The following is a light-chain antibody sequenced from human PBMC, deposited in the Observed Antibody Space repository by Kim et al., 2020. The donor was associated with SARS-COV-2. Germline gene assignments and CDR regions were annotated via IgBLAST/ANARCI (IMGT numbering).Light chain of an antibody. CDR3: QHYYDYPWT. J-gene: IGKJ1*01. Sequence: AIRLTQSPSSLSASSGYRVSITCRASQGIRNYLAWYQQRPGKAPNLLIYAASTLQPGVPPRFSGSGSGTEFTLTINSLQSEDFATYYCQHYYDYPWTFGQGTKVDIK. CDR2: AAS. V-gene: IGKV1-8*01. CDR1: QGIRNY.